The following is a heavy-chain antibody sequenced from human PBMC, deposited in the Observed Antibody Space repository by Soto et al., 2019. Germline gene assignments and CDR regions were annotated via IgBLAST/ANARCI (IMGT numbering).Heavy chain of an antibody. CDR2: VYNGNT. Sequence: PSETLSLTCTISGVSISGYYWTWIRQSPGKGLEYIGYVYNGNTNYNPSLNSRVTISVDTSKNQFSLKLSSVTAADTAVYYCARHFGKGLACYWGQGTLVTVSS. J-gene: IGHJ4*02. CDR3: ARHFGKGLACY. CDR1: GVSISGYY. V-gene: IGHV4-59*08. D-gene: IGHD3-10*01.